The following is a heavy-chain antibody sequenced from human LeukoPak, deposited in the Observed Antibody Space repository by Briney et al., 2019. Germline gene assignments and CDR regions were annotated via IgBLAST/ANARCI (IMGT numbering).Heavy chain of an antibody. D-gene: IGHD6-13*01. J-gene: IGHJ4*02. V-gene: IGHV2-70*11. CDR3: ARGYRSRVSHTPGFDY. CDR1: GFSLSTSGMC. Sequence: SGPTLVNPTQTLTLTCTFSGFSLSTSGMCVSWIRQPPGKALEWLARIDWDDDKYYSTSLTTRLTISKDTSKNQVVITMTNMDPVDTATYYCARGYRSRVSHTPGFDYWGQGTLVTVSS. CDR2: IDWDDDK.